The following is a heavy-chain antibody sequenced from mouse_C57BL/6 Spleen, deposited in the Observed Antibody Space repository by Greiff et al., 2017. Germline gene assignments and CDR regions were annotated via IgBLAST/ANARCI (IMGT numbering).Heavy chain of an antibody. CDR1: GFNIKDYY. V-gene: IGHV14-2*01. CDR3: ARGYSNGYVDV. J-gene: IGHJ1*03. Sequence: VQLQQSGAELVKPGASVKLSCTASGFNIKDYYMHWVKQRTEQGLEWIGRIDPEDGETKYAPKFKGKATITADTSSNTAYVQLSSLTSEDTAVYYCARGYSNGYVDVWGTGTTVNGSS. D-gene: IGHD2-5*01. CDR2: IDPEDGET.